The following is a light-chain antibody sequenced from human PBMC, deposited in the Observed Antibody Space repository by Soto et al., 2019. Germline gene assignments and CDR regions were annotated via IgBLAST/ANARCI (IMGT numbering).Light chain of an antibody. J-gene: IGLJ1*01. Sequence: QSVLTQPAPVSGSPGQSITISCTGTSSDVGSYNLVSWYQQHPGKAPKLMIYEGSKRPSGVSNRFSGSKSGNTASLTISGLQAEDEADYYCCSYAGSSTSYVSGTGTKVTVL. CDR2: EGS. CDR3: CSYAGSSTSYV. V-gene: IGLV2-23*01. CDR1: SSDVGSYNL.